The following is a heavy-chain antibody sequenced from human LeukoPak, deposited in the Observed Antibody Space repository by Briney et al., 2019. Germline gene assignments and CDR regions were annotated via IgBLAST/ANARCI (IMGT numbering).Heavy chain of an antibody. V-gene: IGHV4-34*01. CDR2: INHSGST. J-gene: IGHJ4*02. Sequence: SETLSLTCTVSGGSFSGYYWSWIRQPPGKGLEWIGEINHSGSTNYNPSLKSRVTISVDTSKNQFSLKLSSVTAADTAVYYCARGAYYYDSSGYYPSYYFDYWGQGTLVTVSS. CDR3: ARGAYYYDSSGYYPSYYFDY. D-gene: IGHD3-22*01. CDR1: GGSFSGYY.